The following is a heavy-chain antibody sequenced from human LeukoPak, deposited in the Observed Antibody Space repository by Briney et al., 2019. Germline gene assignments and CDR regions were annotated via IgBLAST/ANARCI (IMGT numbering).Heavy chain of an antibody. CDR1: GFTFSSYG. Sequence: PGGSLRLSCAASGFTFSSYGMHWVRQAPGKGLEWVAVISYDGSNKYYADSVKGRFTISRDNSKNTLYLQMNSLRAEDTAVYYCAKGPGRIVGATGSPSSWGQGTLVTVSS. V-gene: IGHV3-30*18. D-gene: IGHD1-26*01. CDR2: ISYDGSNK. J-gene: IGHJ5*02. CDR3: AKGPGRIVGATGSPSS.